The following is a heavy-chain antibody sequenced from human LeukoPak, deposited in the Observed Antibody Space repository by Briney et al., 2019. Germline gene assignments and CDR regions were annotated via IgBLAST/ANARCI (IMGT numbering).Heavy chain of an antibody. D-gene: IGHD7-27*01. J-gene: IGHJ4*02. V-gene: IGHV3-33*06. CDR2: IWYDGSNK. CDR1: GFTFSSYG. Sequence: GRSLRLSCAASGFTFSSYGMHWVRQAPGKGLEWVAVIWYDGSNKYYADSVKGRFTISRDNSKNTLYLQMNSLRAEDTAVYYCAKGGPNWGRDVDYWGQGTLVTVSS. CDR3: AKGGPNWGRDVDY.